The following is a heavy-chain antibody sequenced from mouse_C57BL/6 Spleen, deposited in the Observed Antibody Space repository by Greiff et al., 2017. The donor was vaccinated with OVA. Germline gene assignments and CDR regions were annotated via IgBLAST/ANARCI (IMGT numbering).Heavy chain of an antibody. Sequence: VQLQQSGAELVRPGASVTLSCKASGYTFTDYEMHWVQQTPVHGLEWIGAIDPETGGTAYNQKFKGKAILTADKSSSTAYMELRGLTSEDSAVYYCTRPARAMDDWGQGTSVTVSS. J-gene: IGHJ4*01. CDR2: IDPETGGT. CDR3: TRPARAMDD. V-gene: IGHV1-15*01. CDR1: GYTFTDYE. D-gene: IGHD1-2*01.